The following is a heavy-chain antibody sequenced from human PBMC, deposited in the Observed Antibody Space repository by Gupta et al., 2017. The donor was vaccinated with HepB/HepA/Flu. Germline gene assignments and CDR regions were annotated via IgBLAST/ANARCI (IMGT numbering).Heavy chain of an antibody. CDR1: GFTFSDYY. CDR3: ARAGKSSGYPFPDAFDI. D-gene: IGHD3-22*01. J-gene: IGHJ3*02. Sequence: QVKLVESGGGLVKPGGSLRFSCAAPGFTFSDYYIGWIRPAPGKGLEWVSYISSSGSTIYYADSVKGRFTISRDNAKNSLYLQMNSLRAEDTAVYYCARAGKSSGYPFPDAFDIWGQGTMVTVAS. V-gene: IGHV3-11*01. CDR2: ISSSGSTI.